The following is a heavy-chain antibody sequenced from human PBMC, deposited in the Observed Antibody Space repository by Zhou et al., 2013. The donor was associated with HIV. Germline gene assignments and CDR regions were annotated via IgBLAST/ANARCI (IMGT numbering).Heavy chain of an antibody. CDR2: MNPNSGNT. V-gene: IGHV1-8*02. D-gene: IGHD1-1*01. CDR3: ARGGQNDYYYYYMDV. CDR1: GYTFTSYD. J-gene: IGHJ6*03. Sequence: QVQLVQSGAEVKKPGASVKVSCKASGYTFTSYDINWVRQATGQGLEWMGWMNPNSGNTGYAQKFQGRVTMTRNTSITTAYMELNSLRSEDTALYYCARGGQNDYYYYYMDVWGKGTTVTVSS.